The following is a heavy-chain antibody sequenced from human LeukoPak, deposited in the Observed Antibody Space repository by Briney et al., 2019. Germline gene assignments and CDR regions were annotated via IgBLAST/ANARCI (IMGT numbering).Heavy chain of an antibody. Sequence: PGGSLGLSCAASGFTFSSYEMNWVRQAPGKGLEWVSGITGSGGSTYYADSVKGRFTISRDNSKNTLYLQMNSLRAEDTAVYYCAKGQYYYGSGSYYNVDSVFDYWGQGTLVTVSS. V-gene: IGHV3-23*01. J-gene: IGHJ4*02. D-gene: IGHD3-10*01. CDR1: GFTFSSYE. CDR2: ITGSGGST. CDR3: AKGQYYYGSGSYYNVDSVFDY.